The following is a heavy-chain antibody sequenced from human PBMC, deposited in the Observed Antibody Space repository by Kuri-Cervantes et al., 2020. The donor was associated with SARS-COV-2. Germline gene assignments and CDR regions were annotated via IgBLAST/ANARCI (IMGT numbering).Heavy chain of an antibody. CDR1: GGSISSSSYY. CDR3: ARRRGYSGYVDRPSYFDY. Sequence: SETLSLTCTVSGGSISSSSYYWGWIRQPPGKGLEWIGSINHSGSTNYNPSLKSRVTISVDTSKNQFSLKLSSVTAADTAVYYCARRRGYSGYVDRPSYFDYWGQGTLVTVSS. V-gene: IGHV4-39*07. CDR2: INHSGST. J-gene: IGHJ4*02. D-gene: IGHD5-12*01.